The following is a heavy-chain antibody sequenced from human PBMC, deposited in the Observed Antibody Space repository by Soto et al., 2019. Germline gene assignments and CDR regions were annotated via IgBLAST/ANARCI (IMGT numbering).Heavy chain of an antibody. J-gene: IGHJ6*02. Sequence: PPETMSLTCAVSGGSFTSNNWWTWVRQPPGQGLEWIGEINHSGSTNYNPSLKSRVTISVDTSKNQFSLKLSSVTAADTAVYYCARGDIVTGDYYYYYGMDVWGQGTTVAVSS. D-gene: IGHD3-9*01. CDR2: INHSGST. CDR1: GGSFTSNNW. CDR3: ARGDIVTGDYYYYYGMDV. V-gene: IGHV4-4*03.